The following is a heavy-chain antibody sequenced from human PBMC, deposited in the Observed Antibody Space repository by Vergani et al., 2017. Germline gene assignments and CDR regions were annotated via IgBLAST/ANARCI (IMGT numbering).Heavy chain of an antibody. J-gene: IGHJ4*02. CDR1: GFTFSSYW. Sequence: EVQLVESGGGLVQPGGSLRPSCAASGFTFSSYWMSWVRKAPGKGREWVANIKQDGSEKYYVDSVKGRFTISRENAKNSLYLQMNSLRAEDTAVYYCAGHSPPSDYWGQGTLVTVSS. CDR3: AGHSPPSDY. CDR2: IKQDGSEK. V-gene: IGHV3-7*03.